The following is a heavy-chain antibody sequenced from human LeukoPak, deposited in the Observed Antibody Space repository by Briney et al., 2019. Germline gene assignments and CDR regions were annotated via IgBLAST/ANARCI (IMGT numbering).Heavy chain of an antibody. D-gene: IGHD3-16*01. J-gene: IGHJ4*02. Sequence: SETLSLTCTVSGGSISSYYWSWIRQPPGKGLEWIGYIYYSGSTNYNPSLKSRVTISVDTSKNQFSLKLSSVTAADTAVYYCARLSGGSPYDYVWGSYEYYFDYWGQGTLVTVSS. CDR3: ARLSGGSPYDYVWGSYEYYFDY. CDR1: GGSISSYY. V-gene: IGHV4-59*08. CDR2: IYYSGST.